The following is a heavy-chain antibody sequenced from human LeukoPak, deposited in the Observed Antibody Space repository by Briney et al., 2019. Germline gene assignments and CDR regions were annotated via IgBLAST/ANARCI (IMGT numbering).Heavy chain of an antibody. CDR3: ARRAIAEGFDY. V-gene: IGHV3-48*03. CDR2: ISSSGRTI. CDR1: GFTVRSNY. J-gene: IGHJ4*02. D-gene: IGHD6-13*01. Sequence: GGSLRLSCAASGFTVRSNYMHWVRQAPGKGLEWVSYISSSGRTIYYADSVKGRFTISRDSAKNSLYLQMNSLRVEDTAVYYCARRAIAEGFDYWGQGTLVTVSS.